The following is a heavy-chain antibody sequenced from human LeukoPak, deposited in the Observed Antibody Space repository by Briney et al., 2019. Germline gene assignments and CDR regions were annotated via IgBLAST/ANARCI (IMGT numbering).Heavy chain of an antibody. CDR1: GGTFSSYA. J-gene: IGHJ3*02. CDR2: IIPILGIS. Sequence: GSSVTVTCKASGGTFSSYAISWVRQAPGQGLEWMGRIIPILGISNYAQKFQGRVRISADKTTSTAYMELSSLRSEDTAVYYCASLGVANAFDIWGQGTMVTVSS. CDR3: ASLGVANAFDI. V-gene: IGHV1-69*04. D-gene: IGHD2-15*01.